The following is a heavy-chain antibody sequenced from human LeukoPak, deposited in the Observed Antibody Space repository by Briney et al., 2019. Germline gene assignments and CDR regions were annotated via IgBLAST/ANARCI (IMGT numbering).Heavy chain of an antibody. V-gene: IGHV1-18*01. D-gene: IGHD3-22*01. Sequence: ASVKVSCKASGYTFTSYGISWVRQAPGQGLEWMGRISAYNGNTNYAQKLQGRVTMTTDTSTSTAYMELRSRRSDDTAVYYCAREGTYYYDSSGYLGPDYWGQGTLVTVSS. CDR1: GYTFTSYG. J-gene: IGHJ4*02. CDR3: AREGTYYYDSSGYLGPDY. CDR2: ISAYNGNT.